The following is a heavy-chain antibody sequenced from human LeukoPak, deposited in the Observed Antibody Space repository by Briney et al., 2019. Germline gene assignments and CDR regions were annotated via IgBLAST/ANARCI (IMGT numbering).Heavy chain of an antibody. D-gene: IGHD5-12*01. CDR1: GGSFSGYY. Sequence: KSSETLSLTCAVYGGSFSGYYWSWIRQPPGKGLEWIGEINHSGSTNYNPSLKSRVTISVDTSKNQFSLKLRSVTAADTAVYYCARDRGDGYDYFWDYWGQGTLVTVSS. V-gene: IGHV4-34*01. CDR2: INHSGST. J-gene: IGHJ4*02. CDR3: ARDRGDGYDYFWDY.